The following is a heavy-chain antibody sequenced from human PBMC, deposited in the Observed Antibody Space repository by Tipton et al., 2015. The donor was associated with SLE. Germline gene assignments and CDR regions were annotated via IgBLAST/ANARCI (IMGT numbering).Heavy chain of an antibody. CDR2: IYYSGST. Sequence: LRLSCAASGFTFSSYGMHWIRQHPGKGLEWIGYIYYSGSTYYNPSLKSRVTISVDTSKNQFSLKLSSVTAADTAVYYCARDMTTVTAWFDPWGQGTLVTVSS. CDR3: ARDMTTVTAWFDP. V-gene: IGHV4-31*02. CDR1: GFTFSSYG. J-gene: IGHJ5*02. D-gene: IGHD4-17*01.